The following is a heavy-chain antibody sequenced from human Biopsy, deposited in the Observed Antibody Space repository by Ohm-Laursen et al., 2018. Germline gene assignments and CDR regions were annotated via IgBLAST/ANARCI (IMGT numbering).Heavy chain of an antibody. V-gene: IGHV1-69*17. D-gene: IGHD3-3*01. Sequence: SSVKVSCNASGGTLSNYAISWVRQAPGEGLEWMGGIIAVSGLVNYAPKFQGRVSITADKSTTTAYMELSNLKSEDTAVYYCATPFQYYDSWGGYPPFDHWGQGTLVTVSS. CDR3: ATPFQYYDSWGGYPPFDH. CDR2: IIAVSGLV. CDR1: GGTLSNYA. J-gene: IGHJ4*02.